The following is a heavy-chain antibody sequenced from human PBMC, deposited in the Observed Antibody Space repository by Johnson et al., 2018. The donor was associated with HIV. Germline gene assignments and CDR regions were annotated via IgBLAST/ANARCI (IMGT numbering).Heavy chain of an antibody. CDR3: AKDNSYVDLRYAFDI. J-gene: IGHJ3*02. CDR1: GFTVSSNY. V-gene: IGHV3-66*02. D-gene: IGHD4-17*01. Sequence: VQLVESGGGLVQPGGSLRLSCAASGFTVSSNYMSWVRQAPGKGLEWVSVIYSGDSTYYADSVKGRFTISRDNSKNTLYLQMNSLRAEDTAVYYCAKDNSYVDLRYAFDIWGQGTMVTVSS. CDR2: IYSGDST.